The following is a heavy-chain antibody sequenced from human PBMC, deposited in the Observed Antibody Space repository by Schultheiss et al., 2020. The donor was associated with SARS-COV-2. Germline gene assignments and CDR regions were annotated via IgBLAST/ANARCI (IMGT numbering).Heavy chain of an antibody. CDR1: GGSFSGYY. D-gene: IGHD6-13*01. Sequence: SQTLSLTCAVYGGSFSGYYWSWIRQPPGKGLEWIGEINHSGSTNYNPSLKSRVTISVDTSKNQFSLKLSSVTAADTAVYYCARALYSSSWSPDYWGQGTLVTVSS. J-gene: IGHJ4*02. V-gene: IGHV4-34*01. CDR2: INHSGST. CDR3: ARALYSSSWSPDY.